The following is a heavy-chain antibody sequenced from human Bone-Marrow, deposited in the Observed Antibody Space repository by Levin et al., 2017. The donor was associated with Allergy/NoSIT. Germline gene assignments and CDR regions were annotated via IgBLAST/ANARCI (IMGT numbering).Heavy chain of an antibody. Sequence: GGSLRLSCAASGFTFDDYAMHWVRQAPGKGLEWVSGISWNSGSIGYADSVKGRFTISRDNAKNSLYLQMNSLRAEDTALYYCANDRMAGAGGAFDIWGQGTMVTVSS. CDR3: ANDRMAGAGGAFDI. CDR2: ISWNSGSI. V-gene: IGHV3-9*01. J-gene: IGHJ3*02. D-gene: IGHD1-26*01. CDR1: GFTFDDYA.